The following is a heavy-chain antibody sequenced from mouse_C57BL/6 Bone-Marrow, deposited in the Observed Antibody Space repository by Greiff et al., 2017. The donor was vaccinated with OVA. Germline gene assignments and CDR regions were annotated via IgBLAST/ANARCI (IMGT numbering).Heavy chain of an antibody. J-gene: IGHJ4*01. D-gene: IGHD1-1*01. V-gene: IGHV5-17*01. CDR3: ASNGSSSYYYAMDY. CDR2: ISSGSSTI. Sequence: EVNLVESGGGLVKPGGSLKLSCAASGFTFSDYGMHWVRQAPEKGLEWVAYISSGSSTIYYADTVKGRFTLSRDNAKNTLFLQMTSLRSEDTAMYYCASNGSSSYYYAMDYWGQGTSVTVSS. CDR1: GFTFSDYG.